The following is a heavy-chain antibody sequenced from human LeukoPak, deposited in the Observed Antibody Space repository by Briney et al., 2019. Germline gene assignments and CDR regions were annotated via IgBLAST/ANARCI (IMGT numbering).Heavy chain of an antibody. Sequence: GGSLRLSCAASGFIVSSFLMHWVRQAPGKGLVWVSRIDSDGSTTSYADSVKGRFTISRNNSKNTLYLQMNSLRAEDTAVYYCARALGVWGQGTTVTVSS. CDR3: ARALGV. V-gene: IGHV3-74*01. CDR1: GFIVSSFL. CDR2: IDSDGSTT. D-gene: IGHD7-27*01. J-gene: IGHJ6*02.